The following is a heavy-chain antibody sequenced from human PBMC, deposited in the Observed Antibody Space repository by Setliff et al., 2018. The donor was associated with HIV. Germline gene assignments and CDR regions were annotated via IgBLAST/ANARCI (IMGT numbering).Heavy chain of an antibody. J-gene: IGHJ4*02. V-gene: IGHV4-59*11. CDR3: AKGAGLYGDYTFDH. CDR1: GASINIHY. Sequence: PSETLSLTCTVSGASINIHYWSWIRQSPGKAFEWIGYIYSTGSTNYNPSLQSRVTISMVASRNQFSLKVTSVTAADTAVYYCAKGAGLYGDYTFDHWGQGRQVTVSS. CDR2: IYSTGST. D-gene: IGHD4-17*01.